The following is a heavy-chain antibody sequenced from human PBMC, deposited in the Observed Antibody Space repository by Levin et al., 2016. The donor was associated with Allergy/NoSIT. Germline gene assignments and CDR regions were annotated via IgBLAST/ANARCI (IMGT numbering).Heavy chain of an antibody. CDR2: ISGSGGST. J-gene: IGHJ4*02. V-gene: IGHV3-23*01. CDR3: AKFDGDGFDY. Sequence: GESLKISCAASGFTVSSSYAMSWVRQAPGKGLEWVSAISGSGGSTYYADSVKGRFTISRDNSKNTLYLQMNSLRAEDTAVYYCAKFDGDGFDYWGQGTLVTVSS. CDR1: GFTVSSSYA. D-gene: IGHD4-17*01.